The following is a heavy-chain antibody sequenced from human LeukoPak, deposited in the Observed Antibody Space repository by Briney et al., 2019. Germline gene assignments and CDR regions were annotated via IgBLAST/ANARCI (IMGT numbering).Heavy chain of an antibody. V-gene: IGHV3-53*05. J-gene: IGHJ4*02. CDR3: ARESSSGPFAYYFDY. CDR2: IYSGGNT. CDR1: GFVVSSNY. Sequence: GGSLRLSCAASGFVVSSNYMSWVRQAPGKGLEWVSVIYSGGNTYYADSVEGRFTISRDNSKNTLYLQMNTLRAEDTAVYYCARESSSGPFAYYFDYWGQGTLVTVSS. D-gene: IGHD3-22*01.